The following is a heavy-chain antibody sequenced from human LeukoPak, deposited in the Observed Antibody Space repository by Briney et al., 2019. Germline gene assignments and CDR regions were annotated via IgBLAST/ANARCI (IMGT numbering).Heavy chain of an antibody. CDR1: GYSFTSYW. D-gene: IGHD5-12*01. J-gene: IGHJ4*02. CDR2: IYPGDSDT. CDR3: ASGRRDGYNSLDY. Sequence: GESLKISCKGSGYSFTSYWIGWVRQMPGKGLGWMGIIYPGDSDTRYSPSFQGQVTLSADNSISTAYLQWSSLKASDTAMYYCASGRRDGYNSLDYWGQGTLVTVSS. V-gene: IGHV5-51*01.